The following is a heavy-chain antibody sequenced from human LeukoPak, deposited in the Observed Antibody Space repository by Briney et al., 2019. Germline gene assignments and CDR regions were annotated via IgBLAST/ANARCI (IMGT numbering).Heavy chain of an antibody. CDR3: ARVGGYSSSWSIDY. V-gene: IGHV4-59*01. J-gene: IGHJ4*02. CDR2: IYYSGST. CDR1: GGSISSYY. Sequence: SETLSLTCTVSGGSISSYYWSWIRQPPGKGLEWIGYIYYSGSTNYNPSLRSRVTISVDTSKNQFSLKLSSVTAADTAVYYCARVGGYSSSWSIDYWGQGTLVNVSS. D-gene: IGHD6-13*01.